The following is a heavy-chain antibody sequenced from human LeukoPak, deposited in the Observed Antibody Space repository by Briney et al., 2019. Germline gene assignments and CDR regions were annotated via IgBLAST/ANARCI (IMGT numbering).Heavy chain of an antibody. CDR2: IRYDGSTK. Sequence: GGSLRLSCAASQFTFNFYDIHWVRQAPGKGLEWVAFIRYDGSTKSYADSVKGRFTISRDNAKNSLYLQMNSLRAEDTAVYYCARDLARGWFDPWGQGTLVTVSS. CDR3: ARDLARGWFDP. D-gene: IGHD3-3*02. V-gene: IGHV3-30*02. J-gene: IGHJ5*02. CDR1: QFTFNFYD.